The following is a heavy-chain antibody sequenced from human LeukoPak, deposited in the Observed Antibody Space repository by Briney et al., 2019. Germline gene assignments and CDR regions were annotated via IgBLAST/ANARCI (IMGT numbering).Heavy chain of an antibody. CDR3: ARRYYDFRSGPNWFDP. CDR2: INPSGGST. V-gene: IGHV1-46*01. D-gene: IGHD3-3*01. CDR1: GYTFTSYY. Sequence: ASVKVSCKASGYTFTSYYMHWVRQAPGQGLEWMGIINPSGGSTSYAQKFQGRVTMTRDTSTSTVYMELSSLRSEDTAVYYCARRYYDFRSGPNWFDPWGQGTLVTVSS. J-gene: IGHJ5*02.